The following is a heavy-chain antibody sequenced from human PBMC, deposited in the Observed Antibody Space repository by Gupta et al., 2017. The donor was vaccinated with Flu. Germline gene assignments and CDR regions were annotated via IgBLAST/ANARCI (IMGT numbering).Heavy chain of an antibody. CDR3: ARDPVGSYDAFDI. J-gene: IGHJ3*02. CDR2: INPNSGGT. Sequence: QVQLVQSGAEVTKPGASVKVSCKASGYTFTGDYMHWVRQAPGQGLEWMGWINPNSGGTNYAQKFQGWVTMTRDTSISTAYMELSRLRSDDTAVYYCARDPVGSYDAFDIWGQGTMVTVSS. V-gene: IGHV1-2*04. CDR1: GYTFTGDY. D-gene: IGHD1-26*01.